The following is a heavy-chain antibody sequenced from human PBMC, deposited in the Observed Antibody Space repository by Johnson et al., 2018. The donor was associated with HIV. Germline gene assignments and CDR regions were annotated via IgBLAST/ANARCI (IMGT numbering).Heavy chain of an antibody. J-gene: IGHJ3*02. D-gene: IGHD4-17*01. Sequence: VQLVESGGGLVQSGGSLRVSCAASGCTVSNNYMSRVRQAPGKGLEWVSLIYSGGGTYYADSVKGRITISRDNSKNTAYLQMNSLKTEDTAVYYCTRHTVTGDAFDIWGQGTMVTVSS. CDR3: TRHTVTGDAFDI. CDR2: IYSGGGT. CDR1: GCTVSNNY. V-gene: IGHV3-66*04.